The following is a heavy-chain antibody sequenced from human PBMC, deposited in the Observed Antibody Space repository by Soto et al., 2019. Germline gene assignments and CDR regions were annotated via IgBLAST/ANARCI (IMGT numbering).Heavy chain of an antibody. CDR2: IYHSGST. Sequence: QVQLQESGPGLVKPSGTLSLTCAVSGGSISSNNWWSWVRQPPGKGLEWIGEIYHSGSTNYNPSLKSRVNISLDKSNNQVSLKLSSVTAADTAVYYCARSGGSRYEIWFDPWGQGTLVTVSS. CDR3: ARSGGSRYEIWFDP. CDR1: GGSISSNNW. V-gene: IGHV4-4*02. D-gene: IGHD2-15*01. J-gene: IGHJ5*02.